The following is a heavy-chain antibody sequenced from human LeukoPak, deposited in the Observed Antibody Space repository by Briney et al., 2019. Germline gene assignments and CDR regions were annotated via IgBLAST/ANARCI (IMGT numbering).Heavy chain of an antibody. CDR1: VGSFSDYH. D-gene: IGHD2-15*01. Sequence: TETLFQTCAVHVGSFSDYHWSWIRQPPAKGLGWIGEINRSGSTTYNPSLKSRVTISGHTSKTQFSLKLSSVTAADTAVYYCARENVVVVAATPVRVHVDYWGQGTPVTVSS. V-gene: IGHV4-34*01. J-gene: IGHJ4*02. CDR3: ARENVVVVAATPVRVHVDY. CDR2: INRSGST.